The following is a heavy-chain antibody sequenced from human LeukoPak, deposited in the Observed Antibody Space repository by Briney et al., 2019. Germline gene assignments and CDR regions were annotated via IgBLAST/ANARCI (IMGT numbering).Heavy chain of an antibody. CDR2: INPNSGGT. Sequence: ASVKVSCKASGYTFTGYYMHWVRQAPGQGLEWMGWINPNSGGTNYAQKFQGRVTMTRDTSISTAYMELSRLRSDDTAVYYCAKQRRTYYYDSSGYYGRFDPWGQGTLVTVSS. D-gene: IGHD3-22*01. CDR1: GYTFTGYY. V-gene: IGHV1-2*02. J-gene: IGHJ5*02. CDR3: AKQRRTYYYDSSGYYGRFDP.